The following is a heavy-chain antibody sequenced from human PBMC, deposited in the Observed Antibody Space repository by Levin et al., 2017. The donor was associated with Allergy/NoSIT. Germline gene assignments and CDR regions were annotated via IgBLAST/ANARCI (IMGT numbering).Heavy chain of an antibody. D-gene: IGHD3-22*01. CDR1: GFTFDDYA. CDR2: ISWNSDTI. J-gene: IGHJ6*02. CDR3: GKDRTAVSEAYDHAMDV. V-gene: IGHV3-9*01. Sequence: GGSLRLSCAASGFTFDDYAMPWVRQAPGKGLEWVSGISWNSDTIGYADSVKGRFTISIDNAKNSLYLQMNSLRAEATALYYCGKDRTAVSEAYDHAMDVWGQGTTVTVSS.